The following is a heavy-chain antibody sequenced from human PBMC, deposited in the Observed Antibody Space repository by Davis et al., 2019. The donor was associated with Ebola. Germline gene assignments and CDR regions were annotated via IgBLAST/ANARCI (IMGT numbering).Heavy chain of an antibody. CDR2: INPNSGGT. CDR1: GYTFTGYY. V-gene: IGHV1-2*02. CDR3: ARASAMIQGVFES. Sequence: ASVKVSCKASGYTFTGYYVHWVRQAPGQGLEWMGWINPNSGGTNYAQKFQDRVIMTRDTSTSTVFMDLSTLRSEDTAVYYCARASAMIQGVFESWGQGTLVTVSS. J-gene: IGHJ4*02. D-gene: IGHD3-10*01.